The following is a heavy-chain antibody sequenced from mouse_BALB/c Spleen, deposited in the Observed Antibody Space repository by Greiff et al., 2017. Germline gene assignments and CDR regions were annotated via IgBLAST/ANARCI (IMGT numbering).Heavy chain of an antibody. CDR3: ARDRDDSAWFAY. CDR1: GFTFSDYY. D-gene: IGHD2-4*01. J-gene: IGHJ3*01. Sequence: EVQRVESGGGLVKPGGSLKLSCAASGFTFSDYYMYWVRQTPEKRLEWVATISDGGSYTYYPDSVKGRFTISRDNAKNNLYLQMSSLKSEDTAMYYCARDRDDSAWFAYWGQGTLVTVSA. CDR2: ISDGGSYT. V-gene: IGHV5-4*02.